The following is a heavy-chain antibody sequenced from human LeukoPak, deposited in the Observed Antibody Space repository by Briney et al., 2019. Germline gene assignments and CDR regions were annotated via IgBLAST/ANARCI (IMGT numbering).Heavy chain of an antibody. D-gene: IGHD2-2*02. Sequence: SQTLSLTCTVSGGSISSGDYYWSWIRQPPGKGLEWIGYIYYSGSTYYNPSLKSRVTISVDTSKNQFSLKLSSVTAADTAVYYCAREIVVVPAAINWGQGTLVAVSS. V-gene: IGHV4-30-4*08. J-gene: IGHJ4*02. CDR3: AREIVVVPAAIN. CDR1: GGSISSGDYY. CDR2: IYYSGST.